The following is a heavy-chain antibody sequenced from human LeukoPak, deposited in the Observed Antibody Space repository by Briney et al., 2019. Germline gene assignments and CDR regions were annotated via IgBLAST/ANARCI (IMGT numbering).Heavy chain of an antibody. CDR3: ASSVDTAMVAIDY. D-gene: IGHD5-18*01. CDR2: IYYSGST. Sequence: SETLSLTCTVSGGSISSSSYYWGWIRQPPGKGLEWIGSIYYSGSTYYNPSLKSRVTISVDTSKNQFSLKLSSVTAADTAVYYCASSVDTAMVAIDYWGQGTLVTVSS. J-gene: IGHJ4*02. CDR1: GGSISSSSYY. V-gene: IGHV4-39*01.